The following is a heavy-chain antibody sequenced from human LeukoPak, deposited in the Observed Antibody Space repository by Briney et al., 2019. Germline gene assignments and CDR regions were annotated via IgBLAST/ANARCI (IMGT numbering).Heavy chain of an antibody. CDR1: GGSSSGYY. CDR3: ARHKNWNDADAFDI. CDR2: IYYSGST. D-gene: IGHD1-1*01. J-gene: IGHJ3*02. Sequence: SETLSLTCAVYGGSSSGYYWSWIRQPPGKGLEWIGSIYYSGSTYYNPSLKSRVTISVDTSKNQFSLKLSSVTAADTAVYYCARHKNWNDADAFDIWGQGTMVTVSS. V-gene: IGHV4-34*01.